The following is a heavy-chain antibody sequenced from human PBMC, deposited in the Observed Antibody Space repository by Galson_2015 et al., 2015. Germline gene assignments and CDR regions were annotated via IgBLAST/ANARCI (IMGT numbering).Heavy chain of an antibody. D-gene: IGHD2-2*01. J-gene: IGHJ4*02. CDR2: ISSSSNYI. CDR1: GFAFGNYW. CDR3: ARIVVVPAAGPDDY. V-gene: IGHV3-21*01. Sequence: SLRLSCAASGFAFGNYWMHWVRQAPGKGLVWVSSISSSSNYIYYADSVKGRFTISRDNAKNSLYLQMDSLRVEDTAVYYCARIVVVPAAGPDDYWGQGTLVTVSS.